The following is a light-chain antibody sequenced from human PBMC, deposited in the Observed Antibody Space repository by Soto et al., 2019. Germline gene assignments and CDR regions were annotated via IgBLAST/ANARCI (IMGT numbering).Light chain of an antibody. V-gene: IGKV1-33*01. J-gene: IGKJ4*01. CDR2: GAS. CDR1: QGISDY. CDR3: QQSDKLPLT. Sequence: DIQMTQSPSAMSASVGDRVTITCRASQGISDYLAWFQQKPGKVPKRLIYGASSLAAGVSSGFSGSGSGADFTFTISSLQPEDIATYYCQQSDKLPLTFGGGTKVEI.